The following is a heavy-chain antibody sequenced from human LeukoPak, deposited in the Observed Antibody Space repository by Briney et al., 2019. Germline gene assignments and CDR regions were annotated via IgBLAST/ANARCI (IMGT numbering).Heavy chain of an antibody. CDR2: INSDGSST. J-gene: IGHJ4*02. D-gene: IGHD3-3*01. CDR3: ARAYYDFWSGYYPYPFDY. V-gene: IGHV3-74*01. CDR1: GFTFSSYW. Sequence: GGSLRLSCAASGFTFSSYWMHWVRQAPGKGLVWVSRINSDGSSTSYADSVKGRFTISRDNGKNSLYLQLNSLRAEDTAVYYCARAYYDFWSGYYPYPFDYWGQGTLVTVSS.